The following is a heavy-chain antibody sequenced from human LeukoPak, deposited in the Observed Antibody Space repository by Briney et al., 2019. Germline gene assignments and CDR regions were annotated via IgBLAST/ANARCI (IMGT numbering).Heavy chain of an antibody. D-gene: IGHD2-2*01. CDR1: GYTFTGYY. V-gene: IGHV1-2*02. CDR3: ARDGPAALANYYYCMDV. Sequence: ASVKVSCKASGYTFTGYYMHWVRQAPGQGLEWMGWINPNSGGTNYAQKFQGRVTMTRDTSISTAYMELNRLRSDDTAVYYCARDGPAALANYYYCMDVWGKGTTVTVSS. J-gene: IGHJ6*03. CDR2: INPNSGGT.